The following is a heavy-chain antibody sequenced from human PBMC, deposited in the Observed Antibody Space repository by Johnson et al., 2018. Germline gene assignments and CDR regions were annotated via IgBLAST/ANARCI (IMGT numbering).Heavy chain of an antibody. J-gene: IGHJ1*01. CDR3: AKDAGITIRRDKYFQH. D-gene: IGHD3-10*01. Sequence: VQLVQSGGGLVQXGRSLRLPCAASGFTLDDYAMHWVRQAPGTGLEWVSGISWGSGSIEDADSVKGRFTTPRANAKNSLYLEMNSLIAEETTLYYCAKDAGITIRRDKYFQHWGQGTLVTGSS. V-gene: IGHV3-9*01. CDR1: GFTLDDYA. CDR2: ISWGSGSI.